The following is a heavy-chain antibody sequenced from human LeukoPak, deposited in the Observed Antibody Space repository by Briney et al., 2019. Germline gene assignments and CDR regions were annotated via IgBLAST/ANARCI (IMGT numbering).Heavy chain of an antibody. Sequence: PGRSLRLSCAASGFTFSNYAMHWVGQAPGTGLEGVAIVSYDGSTKYYAASVEGRFTISRDNSKNTLYLQMNSLRPEDTAVYYCATHIAVGLRYFGYWGQGTLVTVSS. D-gene: IGHD6-19*01. V-gene: IGHV3-30-3*01. CDR2: VSYDGSTK. CDR1: GFTFSNYA. CDR3: ATHIAVGLRYFGY. J-gene: IGHJ4*02.